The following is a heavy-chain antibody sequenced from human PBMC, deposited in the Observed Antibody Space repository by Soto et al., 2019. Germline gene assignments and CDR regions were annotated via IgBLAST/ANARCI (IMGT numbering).Heavy chain of an antibody. Sequence: PGGSLRLSCAASGFTFSSYGMHWVRQAPGKGLEWVAVISYDGSNKYYADSVKGRFTISRDNSKNTLYLQMNSLRAEDTAVYYCAKGNKYYYYGMDVWGQGTTVTVSS. CDR2: ISYDGSNK. V-gene: IGHV3-30*18. CDR3: AKGNKYYYYGMDV. J-gene: IGHJ6*02. CDR1: GFTFSSYG.